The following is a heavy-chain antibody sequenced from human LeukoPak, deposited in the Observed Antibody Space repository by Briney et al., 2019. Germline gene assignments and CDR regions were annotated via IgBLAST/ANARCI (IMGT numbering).Heavy chain of an antibody. J-gene: IGHJ4*02. D-gene: IGHD2-21*02. CDR3: TRMTAGHDY. Sequence: KPSETLSLTCAVSGVSFDDHYWSWVRQTPGKGLEWIGEINHSGYTNDSPPLKSRVTLSIDTSRKQFSLNLRSVTVADTGIYYCTRMTAGHDYWGQGTLVSVSS. CDR1: GVSFDDHY. CDR2: INHSGYT. V-gene: IGHV4-34*01.